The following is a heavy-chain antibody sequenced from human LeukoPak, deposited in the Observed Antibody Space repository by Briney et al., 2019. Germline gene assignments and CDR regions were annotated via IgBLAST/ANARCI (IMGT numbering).Heavy chain of an antibody. V-gene: IGHV4-59*01. Sequence: PSETLSLTCTVSGGSINSYYWSWIRQPPGKGLEWIGYVSDTGSTNYNPSLKSGVTISVGTSKNQFYLKLTSVTAADTAVYYCPRTTTTFDDWGHGTLVTVSS. J-gene: IGHJ4*01. CDR1: GGSINSYY. CDR3: PRTTTTFDD. D-gene: IGHD4-11*01. CDR2: VSDTGST.